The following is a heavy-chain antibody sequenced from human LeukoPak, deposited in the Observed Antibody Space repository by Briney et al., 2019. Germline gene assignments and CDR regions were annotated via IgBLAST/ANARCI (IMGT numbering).Heavy chain of an antibody. Sequence: GSLRLSCAASGFTFSSYWMHWVRQAPGKGLVWVSRINSDGSSTSYADPVKGRFTISRDNAKNTLYLQMNSLRAEDTAVYYCARDPEEGYFDYWGQGTLVTVSS. CDR1: GFTFSSYW. CDR3: ARDPEEGYFDY. CDR2: INSDGSST. J-gene: IGHJ4*02. V-gene: IGHV3-74*01.